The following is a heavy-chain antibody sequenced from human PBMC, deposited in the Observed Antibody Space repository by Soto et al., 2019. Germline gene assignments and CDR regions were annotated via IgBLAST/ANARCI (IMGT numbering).Heavy chain of an antibody. J-gene: IGHJ5*02. CDR1: GGSITNTDYY. V-gene: IGHV4-30-4*01. D-gene: IGHD2-21*02. CDR2: VYYSGST. CDR3: VRTARQGAVAPHWFDR. Sequence: SETLSLTCSVSGGSITNTDYYWNWIRQSPGKGLEWIGYVYYSGSTYYNPSLMSRLTISVDTSKNQFSLKLTSVTAAETAVYYCVRTARQGAVAPHWFDRWGQGTQVTVSS.